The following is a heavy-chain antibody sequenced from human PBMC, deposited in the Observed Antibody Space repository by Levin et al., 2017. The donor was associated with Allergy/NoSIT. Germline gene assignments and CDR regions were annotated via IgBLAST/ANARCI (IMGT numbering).Heavy chain of an antibody. CDR2: IKQDGSEI. Sequence: GGSLRLSCAASGFTFGNYWMSWVRQAPGKGLEWVANIKQDGSEIYYVDSVKGRFTISRDNAKNSLFLHMNSLRAEDTAMYYCARLTFYDLESGPSPYFDYWGQGTLVTVSS. V-gene: IGHV3-7*03. CDR1: GFTFGNYW. J-gene: IGHJ4*02. CDR3: ARLTFYDLESGPSPYFDY. D-gene: IGHD3-3*01.